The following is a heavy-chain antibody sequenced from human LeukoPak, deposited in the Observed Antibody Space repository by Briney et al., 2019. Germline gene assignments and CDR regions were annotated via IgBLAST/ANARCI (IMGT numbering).Heavy chain of an antibody. CDR1: GFTFSSYD. CDR2: ISGSGGST. V-gene: IGHV3-23*01. CDR3: AKTLGYCSGGSCFSRYYFDY. J-gene: IGHJ4*02. D-gene: IGHD2-15*01. Sequence: GGSLRLSCAASGFTFSSYDMSWVRQAPGKGLEWVSAISGSGGSTYYADSVKGRFTISRDNSKNTLYLQMNSLRAEDTAVYYCAKTLGYCSGGSCFSRYYFDYWGQGTLVTVSS.